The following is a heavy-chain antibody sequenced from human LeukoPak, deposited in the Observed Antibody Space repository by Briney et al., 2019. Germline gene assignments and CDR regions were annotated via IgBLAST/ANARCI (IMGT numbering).Heavy chain of an antibody. J-gene: IGHJ4*02. V-gene: IGHV4-34*01. CDR2: INHSGST. CDR3: ASRRGYSYGYGY. D-gene: IGHD5-18*01. Sequence: SETLSLTCAVYGGSFSGYYWSWIRQPPGKGLEWIGEINHSGSTNYNPSLKSRVTISVDTSKNQFSLKLSSVTAADTAVYYCASRRGYSYGYGYWGRGTLVTVSS. CDR1: GGSFSGYY.